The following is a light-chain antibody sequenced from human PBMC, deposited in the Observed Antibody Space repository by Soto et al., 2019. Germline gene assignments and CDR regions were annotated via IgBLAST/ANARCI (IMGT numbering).Light chain of an antibody. CDR1: QTVIRY. J-gene: IGKJ3*01. CDR2: AVS. V-gene: IGKV1-39*01. Sequence: IQMTQFPSSLSASVGDRVTITCRAGQTVIRYLNWYQQKPGRAPNLLIYAVSNLQSGVPSRFSGSGSGIEFTLTISHLQPEDFATYYCQQSYSTLFTFGPGTTVEIK. CDR3: QQSYSTLFT.